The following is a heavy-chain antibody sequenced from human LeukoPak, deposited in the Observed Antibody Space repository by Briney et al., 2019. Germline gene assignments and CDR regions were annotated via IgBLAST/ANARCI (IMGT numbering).Heavy chain of an antibody. J-gene: IGHJ4*02. CDR2: ISYDGSNK. D-gene: IGHD2-8*01. Sequence: HPGGSLRLSCAASGFTFSSYAMHWVRQAPGKGLEWVAVISYDGSNKYYADSVKGRFTISRDNSKNTLYLQMNSLRAEDTAVHYCARWTWGDCTNGVCQYYFDYWGQGTLVTVSS. CDR3: ARWTWGDCTNGVCQYYFDY. CDR1: GFTFSSYA. V-gene: IGHV3-30-3*01.